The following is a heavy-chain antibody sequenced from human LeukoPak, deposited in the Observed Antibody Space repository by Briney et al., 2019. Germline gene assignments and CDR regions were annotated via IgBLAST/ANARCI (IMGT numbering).Heavy chain of an antibody. CDR3: AKNFDDLSD. D-gene: IGHD3-9*01. J-gene: IGHJ4*02. V-gene: IGHV3-23*01. Sequence: GGSLRLSCAASGFTFSRAWMSWVRQAPGKGLEWVSAISGSGGSTYYADSVKGRFTISRDNSKNTLYLQMNSLRAEDTAVYYCAKNFDDLSDWGQGTLVTVSS. CDR2: ISGSGGST. CDR1: GFTFSRAW.